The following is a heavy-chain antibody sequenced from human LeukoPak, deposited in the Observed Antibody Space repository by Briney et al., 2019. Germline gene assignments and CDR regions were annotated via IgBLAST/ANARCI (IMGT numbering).Heavy chain of an antibody. Sequence: PGGSLRLSCAASGFTFDDYAMRWVRQAPGKGLEWVSGISWNSGSIGYADSVKGRFTISRDNAKNSLYLQMNSLRAEDMALYYCAKALSSGWYAGDAFDIWGQGTMVTVSS. CDR3: AKALSSGWYAGDAFDI. D-gene: IGHD6-19*01. J-gene: IGHJ3*02. CDR2: ISWNSGSI. CDR1: GFTFDDYA. V-gene: IGHV3-9*03.